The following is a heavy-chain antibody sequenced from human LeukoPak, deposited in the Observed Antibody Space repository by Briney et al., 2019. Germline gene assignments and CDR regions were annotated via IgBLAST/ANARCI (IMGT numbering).Heavy chain of an antibody. CDR1: GGTFSSYA. D-gene: IGHD2-15*01. J-gene: IGHJ6*03. CDR2: IIPIFGTA. Sequence: ASVKVSCKASGGTFSSYAISWVRQAPGQGLEWMGGIIPIFGTANYAQKFQGRVTITADKSTSTAYMELSSLRSEDTAVYYCARDVEVVAATYYYYYMDVWGKGTTVTVSS. CDR3: ARDVEVVAATYYYYYMDV. V-gene: IGHV1-69*06.